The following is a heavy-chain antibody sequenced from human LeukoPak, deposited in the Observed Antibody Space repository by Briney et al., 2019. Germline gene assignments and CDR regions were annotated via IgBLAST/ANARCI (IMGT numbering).Heavy chain of an antibody. Sequence: XTVXGGSISSSSYYWGWIRQPPGTGLEWIGSIYYSGSTNYNPSLKSRVTISVDTSKNQFSLKLSSVTAADTAVYYCARTLEGFDPWGQGTLVTVSS. CDR1: GGSISSSSYY. CDR3: ARTLEGFDP. J-gene: IGHJ5*02. CDR2: IYYSGST. V-gene: IGHV4-39*07.